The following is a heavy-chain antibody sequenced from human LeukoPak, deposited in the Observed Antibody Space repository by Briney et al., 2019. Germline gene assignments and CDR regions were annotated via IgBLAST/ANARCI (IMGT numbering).Heavy chain of an antibody. V-gene: IGHV3-30-3*01. D-gene: IGHD1-14*01. CDR2: ISYDGSNK. J-gene: IGHJ5*02. CDR3: ARDPGAGWFDP. Sequence: PGGSLRLSCAASGFTFSSYAMHWVRQAPGKGLEWVAVISYDGSNKYYADSVKGRFTISRDNSKNTLYLQMNSLRAEDTAVYYCARDPGAGWFDPWGQGTLVTVSS. CDR1: GFTFSSYA.